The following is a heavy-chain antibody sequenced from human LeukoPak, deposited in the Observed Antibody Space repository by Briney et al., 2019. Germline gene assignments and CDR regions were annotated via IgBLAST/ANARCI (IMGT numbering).Heavy chain of an antibody. V-gene: IGHV3-30-3*01. CDR2: ISYDGSKK. CDR1: GFTFSSYA. J-gene: IGHJ4*02. CDR3: ARDLAGHYYGSGSSFDY. Sequence: GGSLRLSCAASGFTFSSYAMHWVRQAPGKGLEWVAIISYDGSKKYYADSVKGRFTISRDNAKNSLFLQMDSLRAEDTAVYYCARDLAGHYYGSGSSFDYWGQGTLVTVS. D-gene: IGHD3-10*01.